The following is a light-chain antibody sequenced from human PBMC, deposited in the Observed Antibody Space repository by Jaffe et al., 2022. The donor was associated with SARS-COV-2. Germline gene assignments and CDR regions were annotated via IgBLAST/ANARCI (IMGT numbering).Light chain of an antibody. CDR2: DAS. CDR1: QSVSSY. V-gene: IGKV3-11*01. J-gene: IGKJ5*01. Sequence: EIVLTQSPATLSLSPGERATLSCRASQSVSSYLAWYQQKPGQAPRLLIYDASNRATGIPARFSGSESGTDFTLTISSLEPEDFAVYYCQQRSNLITFGQGTRLEIK. CDR3: QQRSNLIT.